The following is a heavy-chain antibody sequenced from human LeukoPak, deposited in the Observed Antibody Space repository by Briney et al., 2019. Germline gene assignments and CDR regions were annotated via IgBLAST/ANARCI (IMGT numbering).Heavy chain of an antibody. V-gene: IGHV4-59*01. J-gene: IGHJ3*02. CDR1: GGSISSFY. CDR3: ARDGFDSSGYYYPLHAFDI. CDR2: IYYSGST. Sequence: TASETLSLTCTVSGGSISSFYWGWVRQPPGKGLEWLGYIYYSGSTNYNPSLKSRSTTSEDTSKNQFCLKRSSLTAADTVVYYGARDGFDSSGYYYPLHAFDIWGEGTKLTV. D-gene: IGHD3-22*01.